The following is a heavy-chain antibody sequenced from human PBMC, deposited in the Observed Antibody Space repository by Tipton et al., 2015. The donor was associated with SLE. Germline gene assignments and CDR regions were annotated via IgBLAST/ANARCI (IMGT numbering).Heavy chain of an antibody. CDR1: GGSISSSSYY. Sequence: TLSLTCTVSGGSISSSSYYWGWIRQPPGKGLEWIGSIYYSGSTYYNPSLKSRVTISVDTSKNEFSLKLSSVTAADTAVYYCARSSATGFYYMDVWGKGTTATVSS. D-gene: IGHD3-10*01. V-gene: IGHV4-39*07. CDR2: IYYSGST. CDR3: ARSSATGFYYMDV. J-gene: IGHJ6*03.